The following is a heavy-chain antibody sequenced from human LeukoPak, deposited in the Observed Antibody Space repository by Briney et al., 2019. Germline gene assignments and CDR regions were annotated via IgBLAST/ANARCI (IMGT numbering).Heavy chain of an antibody. J-gene: IGHJ6*02. D-gene: IGHD2-15*01. CDR2: VWYDGSNK. CDR3: ARDGDITPTDV. CDR1: GFTFSSFG. V-gene: IGHV3-33*01. Sequence: GGSLRLSCAASGFTFSSFGMHWVRQAPGKGLEWVAVVWYDGSNKYYADSVKGRFTISRDNSKNTLYLQMNSLRAEDTAVYYCARDGDITPTDVWGQGTTVTVSS.